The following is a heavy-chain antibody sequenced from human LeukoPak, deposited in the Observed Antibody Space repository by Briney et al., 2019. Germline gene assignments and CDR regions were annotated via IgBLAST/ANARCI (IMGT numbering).Heavy chain of an antibody. V-gene: IGHV1-18*01. J-gene: IGHJ4*02. Sequence: ASVKVSCTAAGYTFSSYGISWVRQAPGQGLEWMGWVSGYSGNTKYAQKVHDRVTMTTDTSTSTAYMELRSLRSDDTAVYYCARDVDSTMVLFDYWGQGTLVTVSS. CDR3: ARDVDSTMVLFDY. CDR2: VSGYSGNT. D-gene: IGHD5-18*01. CDR1: GYTFSSYG.